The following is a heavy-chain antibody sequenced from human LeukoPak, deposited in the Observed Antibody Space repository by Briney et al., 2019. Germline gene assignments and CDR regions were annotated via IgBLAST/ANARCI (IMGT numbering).Heavy chain of an antibody. Sequence: ASVKVSCKASGYTFTGYYMHWVRQAPGQGLEWMGWINPNSGGTNYAQKFQGRVTMTRDTSTSTAYMELRSLRSDDTAVYYCARGLITIFGVVTRGPDYWGQGTLVTVSS. D-gene: IGHD3-3*01. CDR1: GYTFTGYY. V-gene: IGHV1-2*02. CDR3: ARGLITIFGVVTRGPDY. CDR2: INPNSGGT. J-gene: IGHJ4*02.